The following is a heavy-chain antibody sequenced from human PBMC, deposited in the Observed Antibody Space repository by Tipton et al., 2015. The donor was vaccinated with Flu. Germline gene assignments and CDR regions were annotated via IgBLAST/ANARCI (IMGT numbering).Heavy chain of an antibody. CDR1: SGSIRSTNYF. CDR3: ARLSYYDVDLKNFYFDY. V-gene: IGHV4-39*01. J-gene: IGHJ4*02. Sequence: TLSLTCTVSSGSIRSTNYFCAWIRQPPGKRLELIANVDYSGDTYYNPSLKSRVTISLGTSENQFSLMLRSVTAADTAVYYCARLSYYDVDLKNFYFDYWGQGALVTVSS. CDR2: VDYSGDT. D-gene: IGHD3-10*02.